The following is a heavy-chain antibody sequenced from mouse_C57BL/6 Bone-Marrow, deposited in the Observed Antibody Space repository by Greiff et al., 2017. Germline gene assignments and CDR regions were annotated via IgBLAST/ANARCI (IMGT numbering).Heavy chain of an antibody. Sequence: VKLMESGAELARPGASVKLSCKASGYTFTSYGISWVKQRTGQGLEWIGEIYPRSGNTYYNEKFKGKATLTADKSSSTAYMELRSLTSEDSAVYFCARKGYGSSYEDYWGQGTTLTVSS. CDR3: ARKGYGSSYEDY. CDR1: GYTFTSYG. D-gene: IGHD1-1*01. CDR2: IYPRSGNT. V-gene: IGHV1-81*01. J-gene: IGHJ2*01.